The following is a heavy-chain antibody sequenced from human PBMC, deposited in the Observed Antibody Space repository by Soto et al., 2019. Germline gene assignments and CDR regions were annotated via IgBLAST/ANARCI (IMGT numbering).Heavy chain of an antibody. J-gene: IGHJ5*02. CDR2: IYHSGST. CDR1: GYSISSGYY. CDR3: ARARVLWFGEANWFDP. D-gene: IGHD3-10*01. V-gene: IGHV4-38-2*01. Sequence: SETLSLTCAVSGYSISSGYYWGWIRQPPGKGLEWIGSIYHSGSTYYNPSLKSRVTISVDTSKNQFSLKLSSVTAADTAVYYCARARVLWFGEANWFDPWGQGTLVTVSS.